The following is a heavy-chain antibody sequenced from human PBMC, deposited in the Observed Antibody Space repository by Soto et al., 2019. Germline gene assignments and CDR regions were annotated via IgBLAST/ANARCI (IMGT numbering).Heavy chain of an antibody. V-gene: IGHV3-33*01. Sequence: GGSLRLSCAASGFTFSSYGMHWVRQAPGKGLEWVAVIWYDGSNKYYADSVKGRFTISRDNSKNTLYLQMNSLRAEDTAVYYCARERSIAVERGDYYYGMDVWGQGTTVTVSS. CDR1: GFTFSSYG. CDR3: ARERSIAVERGDYYYGMDV. J-gene: IGHJ6*02. CDR2: IWYDGSNK. D-gene: IGHD6-19*01.